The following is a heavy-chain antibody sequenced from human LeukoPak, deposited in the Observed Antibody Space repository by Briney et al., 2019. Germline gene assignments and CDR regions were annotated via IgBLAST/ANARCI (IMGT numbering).Heavy chain of an antibody. J-gene: IGHJ4*02. V-gene: IGHV4-31*03. Sequence: SGTLSLTCSVSAGSISSGGYYWSWIRQHPGKGLEWIGYIYSSGNTYYNPSLQSRVIISLDTSKIQFSLRLTSVTAADTAVYYCARAAQNWNNAPYFDHWGQGTLVTVSS. CDR1: AGSISSGGYY. CDR3: ARAAQNWNNAPYFDH. D-gene: IGHD1/OR15-1a*01. CDR2: IYSSGNT.